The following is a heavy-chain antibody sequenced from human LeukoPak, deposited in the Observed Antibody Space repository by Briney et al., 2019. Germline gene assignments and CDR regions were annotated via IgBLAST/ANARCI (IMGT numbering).Heavy chain of an antibody. CDR3: TIRGGDYYYYYMDV. CDR2: IRSKANSYAT. J-gene: IGHJ6*03. Sequence: GESLKLSCAASGFTFSGSAMHWVRQASGKGLEWVGRIRSKANSYATAYAASVKGRFAISRDDSKNTAYLQMNSLKTEDTAVYYCTIRGGDYYYYYMDVWGKGTTVAVSS. V-gene: IGHV3-73*01. D-gene: IGHD2-21*01. CDR1: GFTFSGSA.